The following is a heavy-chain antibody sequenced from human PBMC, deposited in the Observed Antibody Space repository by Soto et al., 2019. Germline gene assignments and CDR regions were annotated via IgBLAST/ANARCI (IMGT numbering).Heavy chain of an antibody. D-gene: IGHD4-17*01. CDR2: INPRGGST. J-gene: IGHJ6*02. V-gene: IGHV1-46*01. CDR3: ARDNGDYAYYYYGMDV. CDR1: GYTFTSYY. Sequence: QVQLVQSGAEVKKPGASVKVSCKASGYTFTSYYMHWVRQAPGHGLEWMGIINPRGGSTSYAQKFQGRVTMTRDTSTSTVYMELSRLRSEDTAVYYCARDNGDYAYYYYGMDVWGQGTTVTVSS.